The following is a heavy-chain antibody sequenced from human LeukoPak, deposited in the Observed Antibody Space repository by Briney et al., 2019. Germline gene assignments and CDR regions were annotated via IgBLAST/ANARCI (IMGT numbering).Heavy chain of an antibody. CDR2: ISSSRSAI. V-gene: IGHV3-48*01. J-gene: IGHJ4*02. CDR3: ARRRRITMVRGATAYYFDY. CDR1: GFTFSSYS. D-gene: IGHD3-10*01. Sequence: GGSLRLSCAASGFTFSSYSMNWVRQAPGKGLEWVSYISSSRSAIYYADSVKGRFTISRDNAKNSLYLQMNSLRAEDTAVYYCARRRRITMVRGATAYYFDYWGQGTLVTVSS.